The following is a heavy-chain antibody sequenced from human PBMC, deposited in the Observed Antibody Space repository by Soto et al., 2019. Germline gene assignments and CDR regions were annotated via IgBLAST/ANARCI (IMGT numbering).Heavy chain of an antibody. V-gene: IGHV1-69*01. CDR1: GGTFSSYA. D-gene: IGHD3-22*01. J-gene: IGHJ6*02. Sequence: QVQLVQSGAEVKKPGSSVKVSCKASGGTFSSYAISWVRQAPGQGLEWMGGIIPIFGTANYAQKFQGRVTITADESTSTAYMELSSLRSEDTAVYYCARGYFTVINYYDSSGYYAVNYYYYYGMDVWGQGTTVTVSS. CDR2: IIPIFGTA. CDR3: ARGYFTVINYYDSSGYYAVNYYYYYGMDV.